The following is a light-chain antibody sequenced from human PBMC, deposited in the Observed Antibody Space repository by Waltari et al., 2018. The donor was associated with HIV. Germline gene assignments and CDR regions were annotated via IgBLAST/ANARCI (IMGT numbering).Light chain of an antibody. CDR1: TSNLGSNN. CDR3: STWEVSLNGYWV. J-gene: IGLJ3*02. CDR2: SNN. Sequence: FVLTQPPPAFGPPGRRATTPCFGTTSNLGSNNENCYQQVPGTAPKLLIYSNNQRPSGVPDRFSGSKSGTSASLAISGLQSEDEADYYCSTWEVSLNGYWVFGGGTKLTVL. V-gene: IGLV1-44*01.